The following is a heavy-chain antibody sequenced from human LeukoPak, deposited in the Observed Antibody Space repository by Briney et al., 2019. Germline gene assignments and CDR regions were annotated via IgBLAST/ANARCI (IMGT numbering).Heavy chain of an antibody. Sequence: GGSLRLSCAASGFTFSIYVMSWVRQAPGRGLEWVSGISGSGGSTYYADSVKGRFTISRDNSKNTLYLQMHSLRADDTAVYYCAKEVGSANYWGQGTLVTVSS. CDR1: GFTFSIYV. V-gene: IGHV3-23*01. D-gene: IGHD1-26*01. CDR3: AKEVGSANY. J-gene: IGHJ4*02. CDR2: ISGSGGST.